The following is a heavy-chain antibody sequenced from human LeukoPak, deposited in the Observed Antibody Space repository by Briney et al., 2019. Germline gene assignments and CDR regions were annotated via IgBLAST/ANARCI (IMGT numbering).Heavy chain of an antibody. J-gene: IGHJ5*02. Sequence: SETLSLTCTVSGGSISSGDYYWSWIRQPPGKGLEWIGYIYYSGSTYYNPSLKSRVTISVDTSKNQFSLKLSSVTPADTAVYYCARAPTSNWFDPWGQGTLVTVSS. D-gene: IGHD1-1*01. CDR3: ARAPTSNWFDP. CDR1: GGSISSGDYY. CDR2: IYYSGST. V-gene: IGHV4-30-4*01.